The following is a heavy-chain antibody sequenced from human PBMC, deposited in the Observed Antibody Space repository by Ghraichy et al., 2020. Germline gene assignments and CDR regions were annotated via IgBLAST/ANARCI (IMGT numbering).Heavy chain of an antibody. J-gene: IGHJ4*02. Sequence: GGSLRLSCDASRFMFNSYDMHWVRQAPGKGLEWVAFIRYDGSNKYYMDSVKGRFTISRDNSKNTMYLQMNSLRTEDTAVYYCAKNGDGHNFNLRLDSWGQGTLVTVSS. CDR3: AKNGDGHNFNLRLDS. CDR1: RFMFNSYD. D-gene: IGHD5-24*01. CDR2: IRYDGSNK. V-gene: IGHV3-30*02.